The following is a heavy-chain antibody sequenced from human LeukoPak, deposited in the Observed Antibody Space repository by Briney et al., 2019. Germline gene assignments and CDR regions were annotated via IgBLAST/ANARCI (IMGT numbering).Heavy chain of an antibody. CDR1: GGPISNYY. CDR2: IYYSGSP. CDR3: ARGPAASYYYGSGSYYEV. J-gene: IGHJ4*02. V-gene: IGHV4-59*01. D-gene: IGHD3-10*01. Sequence: SETLSLTCTVSGGPISNYYWSWIRQPPGKGLEWIGYIYYSGSPNYNPSLKSRVTVSVDTSKNQFSLKLSSVTAADTAVYYCARGPAASYYYGSGSYYEVWGQGTLVTVSS.